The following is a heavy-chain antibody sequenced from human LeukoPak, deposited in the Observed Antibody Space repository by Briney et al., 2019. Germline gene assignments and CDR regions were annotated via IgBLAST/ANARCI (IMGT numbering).Heavy chain of an antibody. Sequence: GGSLRLSCTASGFTLSNYWMHWVPQVPGKRLVWVSRISGDGSVTNYADSVQGRFTISRDNAKNILYLQINSLRSEDTAVYYCARYSSSSGGAAYYLDYWGHGTLVTVSS. CDR3: ARYSSSSGGAAYYLDY. V-gene: IGHV3-74*01. CDR2: ISGDGSVT. D-gene: IGHD6-6*01. CDR1: GFTLSNYW. J-gene: IGHJ4*01.